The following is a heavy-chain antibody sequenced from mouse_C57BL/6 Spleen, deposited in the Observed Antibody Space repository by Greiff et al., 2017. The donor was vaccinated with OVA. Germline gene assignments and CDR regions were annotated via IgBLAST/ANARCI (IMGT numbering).Heavy chain of an antibody. Sequence: EVHLVESGGGLVQPGGSMKLSCVASGFTFSNYWMNWVRQSPEKGLEWVAQIRLKSDNYATHYAESVKGRFTISRDDSKSSVYLQMNNLRAEDTGIYYCTGGYYGSSSYWYFDVWGTGTTVTVSS. CDR2: IRLKSDNYAT. CDR3: TGGYYGSSSYWYFDV. D-gene: IGHD1-1*01. V-gene: IGHV6-3*01. CDR1: GFTFSNYW. J-gene: IGHJ1*03.